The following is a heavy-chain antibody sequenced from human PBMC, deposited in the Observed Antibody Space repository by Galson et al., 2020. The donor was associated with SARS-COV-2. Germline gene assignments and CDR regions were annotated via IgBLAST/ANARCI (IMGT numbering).Heavy chain of an antibody. CDR2: INPSGGGT. CDR1: GYTFTSYY. Sequence: ASVKVSCKASGYTFTSYYIHWVRQAPGQGLEWMGIINPSGGGTTYAQKFQGRVTMTRDTSTSTVYMGLSSLRSEDTAVYYCARDSQGGNDYNYLLFWGQGTLFTVSS. V-gene: IGHV1-46*01. J-gene: IGHJ4*02. CDR3: ARDSQGGNDYNYLLF. D-gene: IGHD4-4*01.